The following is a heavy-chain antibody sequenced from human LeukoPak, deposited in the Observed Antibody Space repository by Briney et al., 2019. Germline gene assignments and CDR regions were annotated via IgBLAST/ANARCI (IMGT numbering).Heavy chain of an antibody. J-gene: IGHJ4*02. CDR1: GFPFSTYW. CDR2: IKGDGSDK. D-gene: IGHD3-16*01. V-gene: IGHV3-7*01. CDR3: ATEHWGPNS. Sequence: GGSLRLSCAASGFPFSTYWMSWVRQAPGKGLEWLANIKGDGSDKNYVDSVKGRFTISRDNAKNSLFLQMSSLRGEDTALYYCATEHWGPNSWGQGTLVTVSS.